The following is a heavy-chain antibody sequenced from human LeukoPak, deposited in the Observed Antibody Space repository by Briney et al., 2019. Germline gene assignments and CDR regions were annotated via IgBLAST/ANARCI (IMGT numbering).Heavy chain of an antibody. Sequence: GGSLRLSCAAPGFTFSSYGMHWVRQAPGKGLEWVAVISYDGSNKYYADSVKGRFTISRDNSKNTLYLQMNRLRAEDTAVCYCARDWVLRYFDWLSGGKDYYYGMDVWGQGTTVTVSS. CDR3: ARDWVLRYFDWLSGGKDYYYGMDV. CDR1: GFTFSSYG. J-gene: IGHJ6*02. CDR2: ISYDGSNK. D-gene: IGHD3-9*01. V-gene: IGHV3-30*03.